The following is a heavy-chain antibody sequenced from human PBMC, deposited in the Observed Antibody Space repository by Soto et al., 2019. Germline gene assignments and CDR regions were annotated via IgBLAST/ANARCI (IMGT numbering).Heavy chain of an antibody. J-gene: IGHJ6*02. CDR1: GFTFSNYG. CDR2: IWYDGSNE. V-gene: IGHV3-33*01. D-gene: IGHD6-19*01. Sequence: GGSLRLSCAASGFTFSNYGMHWVRQAPGKGLEWVAVIWYDGSNEYYADSVRGRFTISRDNSKNTLYLQMNSLRAEDTAVYYCARDDIPGRAVAIYGMDIWGQGTTVTVSS. CDR3: ARDDIPGRAVAIYGMDI.